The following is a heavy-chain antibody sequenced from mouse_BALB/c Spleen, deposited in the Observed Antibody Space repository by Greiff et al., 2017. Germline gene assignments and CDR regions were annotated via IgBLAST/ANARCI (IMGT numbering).Heavy chain of an antibody. CDR2: ISYSGST. D-gene: IGHD2-14*01. CDR1: GYSITSDYA. CDR3: ARSGVRAFAY. V-gene: IGHV3-2*02. J-gene: IGHJ3*01. Sequence: VQLQQSGPGLVKPSQSLSLTCTVTGYSITSDYAWNWIRQFPGNKLEWMGYISYSGSTSYNPSLKSRISITRDTSKNQFFLQLNSVTTEDTATYYCARSGVRAFAYWGQGTLVTVSA.